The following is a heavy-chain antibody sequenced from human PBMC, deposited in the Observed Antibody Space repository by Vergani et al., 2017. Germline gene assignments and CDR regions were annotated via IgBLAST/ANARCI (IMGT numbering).Heavy chain of an antibody. V-gene: IGHV4-39*07. CDR3: AREAIRKYCFDY. Sequence: QLQLQESGPGLVKPSETLSLTCTVSGGSISSSSYYWGWIRQPPGKGLEWIGSIYYSGSTYYNPSLKSRVTISVDTSKNQFSLKLSSVTAADTAVYYCAREAIRKYCFDYWGQGTLVTVSS. CDR2: IYYSGST. CDR1: GGSISSSSYY. J-gene: IGHJ4*02.